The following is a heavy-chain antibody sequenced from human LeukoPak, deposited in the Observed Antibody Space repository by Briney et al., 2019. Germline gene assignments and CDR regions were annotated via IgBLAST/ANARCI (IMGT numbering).Heavy chain of an antibody. CDR1: GGTFSSYT. J-gene: IGHJ5*02. Sequence: SVKVSCKASGGTFSSYTISWVRQAPGRGLEWMGRIIPILGIANYAQKFQGRVTITADKSTSTAYMELSSLRSEDTAVYYCARVGYDSSGYSNRNNWFDPWGQGTLVTVSS. CDR2: IIPILGIA. CDR3: ARVGYDSSGYSNRNNWFDP. V-gene: IGHV1-69*02. D-gene: IGHD3-22*01.